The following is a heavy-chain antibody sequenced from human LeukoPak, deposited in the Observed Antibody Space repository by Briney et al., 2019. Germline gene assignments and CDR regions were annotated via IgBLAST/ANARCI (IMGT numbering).Heavy chain of an antibody. D-gene: IGHD3-9*01. CDR2: ITSRGTHI. V-gene: IGHV3-21*01. J-gene: IGHJ6*02. CDR1: GFAFNSYT. Sequence: GGSLRLSCAASGFAFNSYTIKWVRQAPGKGLEWVSAITSRGTHIYNADSVKGRFTISRDNAKNSLYLQMNSLRAEDTAVYYCARDGQYYDIRGMDVWGQGTTVTVSS. CDR3: ARDGQYYDIRGMDV.